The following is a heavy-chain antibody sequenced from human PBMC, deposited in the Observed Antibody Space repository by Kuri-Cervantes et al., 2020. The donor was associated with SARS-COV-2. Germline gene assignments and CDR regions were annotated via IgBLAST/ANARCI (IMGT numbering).Heavy chain of an antibody. D-gene: IGHD3-22*01. CDR3: ARRSGYYPYYFDY. CDR2: IYYSGST. Sequence: SETLSLTCTVSGYSISSGYYWSWIRQPPGKGLEWIGYIYYSGSTNYNPSLKSRVTISVDTSKNQFSLKLSSVTAADTAVYYCARRSGYYPYYFDYWGQGTLVTVSS. J-gene: IGHJ4*02. CDR1: GYSISSGYY. V-gene: IGHV4-61*01.